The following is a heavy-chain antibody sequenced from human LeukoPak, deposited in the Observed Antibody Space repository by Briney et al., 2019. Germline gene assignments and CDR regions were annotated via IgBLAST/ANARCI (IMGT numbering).Heavy chain of an antibody. V-gene: IGHV3-11*04. CDR1: GFTFTDTY. CDR2: ISPSGTDI. J-gene: IGHJ4*02. Sequence: GGSLRLSCAVSGFTFTDTYMTWIRQAPGKGLESLSYISPSGTDISYADSVKGRFTISRDNSKNTLYLQLTSLGPEDTALYSCAKNTDVAMGFDYWGQGTLVIVSS. D-gene: IGHD2-15*01. CDR3: AKNTDVAMGFDY.